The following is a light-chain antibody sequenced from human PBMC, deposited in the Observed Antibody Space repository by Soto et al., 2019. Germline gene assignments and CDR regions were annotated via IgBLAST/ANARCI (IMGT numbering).Light chain of an antibody. J-gene: IGKJ1*01. CDR1: QSIDTW. CDR3: QHYKFFPWT. V-gene: IGKV1-5*03. CDR2: KVS. Sequence: DIQMTQSPYTLSASVGDRVTITCRASQSIDTWLAWYQQKPGEVPKVLIYKVSNLQRGVPSRFSGSGSGTEFTLTISGLQPDDFATYYCQHYKFFPWTFGQGTRVEIK.